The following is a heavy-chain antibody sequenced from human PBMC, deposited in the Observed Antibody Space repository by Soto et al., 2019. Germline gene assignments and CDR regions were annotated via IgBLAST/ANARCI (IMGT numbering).Heavy chain of an antibody. V-gene: IGHV4-34*01. Sequence: QVQLQQWGAGLLKPSETLSLTCAVYGGSFSGYYWTWIRQPPGTGLEWIGEINHSGSTNYNPSLKSRVTISVNTSKNQFSLKLTSVNAAEKGVYYWARDKITGLLDYWGQGNLVTLSS. CDR1: GGSFSGYY. J-gene: IGHJ4*02. CDR2: INHSGST. CDR3: ARDKITGLLDY. D-gene: IGHD2-8*02.